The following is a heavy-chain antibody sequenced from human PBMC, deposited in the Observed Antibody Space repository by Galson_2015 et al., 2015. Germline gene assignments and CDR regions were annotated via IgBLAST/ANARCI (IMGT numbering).Heavy chain of an antibody. D-gene: IGHD5-24*01. V-gene: IGHV4-34*01. J-gene: IGHJ2*01. Sequence: SETLSLTCAVYGGSFSGYYWSWIRQPPGKGLEWIGEINHSGSTNYNPSLKSRVTISVDTSKNQFSLKLSSVTAADTAVYYCARVRGGGWLQKYWYFDLWGRGTLVTVSS. CDR2: INHSGST. CDR3: ARVRGGGWLQKYWYFDL. CDR1: GGSFSGYY.